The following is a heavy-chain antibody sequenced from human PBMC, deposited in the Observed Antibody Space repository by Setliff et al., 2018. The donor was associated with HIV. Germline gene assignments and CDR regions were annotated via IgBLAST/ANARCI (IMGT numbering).Heavy chain of an antibody. Sequence: GGSLRLSCAASGFTFSSYAMGWVRQAPGKGLEWISFIGGHGSIIHYADSVKGRFTISRDNAKNSLYLQMDNLRVEDTTVYYCTRKLAPGHGMDVWGQGTTVTVSS. CDR3: TRKLAPGHGMDV. D-gene: IGHD3-3*02. CDR1: GFTFSSYA. J-gene: IGHJ6*02. V-gene: IGHV3-48*04. CDR2: IGGHGSII.